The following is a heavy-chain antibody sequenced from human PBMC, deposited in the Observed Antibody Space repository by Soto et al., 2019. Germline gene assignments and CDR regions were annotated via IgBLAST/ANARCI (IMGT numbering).Heavy chain of an antibody. V-gene: IGHV3-7*01. Sequence: GGSLGLSCAASGFTFSSYWMSWVRQAPGKGLEWVANIKQDGSEKYYVDSVKGRFTISRDNAKNSLYLQMNSLRAEDTAVYSCASDLKAKYYDFWTGYLQNAFRMEVWGQRKTV. CDR2: IKQDGSEK. CDR3: ASDLKAKYYDFWTGYLQNAFRMEV. D-gene: IGHD3-3*01. J-gene: IGHJ6*02. CDR1: GFTFSSYW.